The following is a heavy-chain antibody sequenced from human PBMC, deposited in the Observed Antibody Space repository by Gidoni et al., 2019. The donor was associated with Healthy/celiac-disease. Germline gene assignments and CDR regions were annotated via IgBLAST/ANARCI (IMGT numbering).Heavy chain of an antibody. Sequence: VQLLESGGGLVQPGGSLKLSCAASGSTFSGPAMHRVRQASGQGLEWVGRIRSKANSYATAYAASVKGRFTISRDDSKNTAYLQMNSRKTEDTAVYYCTRPIETFYGDYGNYYYGMDVWGQGTTVTVSS. CDR1: GSTFSGPA. CDR3: TRPIETFYGDYGNYYYGMDV. CDR2: IRSKANSYAT. D-gene: IGHD4-17*01. V-gene: IGHV3-73*02. J-gene: IGHJ6*02.